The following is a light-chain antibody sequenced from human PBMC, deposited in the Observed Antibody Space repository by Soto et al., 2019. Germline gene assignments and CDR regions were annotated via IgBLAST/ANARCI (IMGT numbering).Light chain of an antibody. CDR3: QQRSNWPSWT. CDR1: QSVSSY. CDR2: DAS. Sequence: EIVLTQSPATLSLSPGERATLSCRASQSVSSYLAWYQQKPGQAPRLLIYDASNRATGVPARFSGSGSGTDFTLTISSLEPEDSEVYYCQQRSNWPSWTFGQGTKVDIK. J-gene: IGKJ1*01. V-gene: IGKV3-11*01.